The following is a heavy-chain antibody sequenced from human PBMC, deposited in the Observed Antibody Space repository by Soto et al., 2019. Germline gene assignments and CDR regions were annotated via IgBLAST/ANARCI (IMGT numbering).Heavy chain of an antibody. CDR3: ARGTFSGYDNMDV. D-gene: IGHD1-26*01. Sequence: GGSLRLSCAASGFTFSSYWMSWVRQAPGKGLEWVANIKQDGSEKYYVDSVKGRFTISRDNAKNSLYLQMNSLRAEDTAVYYCARGTFSGYDNMDVWGKGTTVTVSS. V-gene: IGHV3-7*01. CDR1: GFTFSSYW. CDR2: IKQDGSEK. J-gene: IGHJ6*03.